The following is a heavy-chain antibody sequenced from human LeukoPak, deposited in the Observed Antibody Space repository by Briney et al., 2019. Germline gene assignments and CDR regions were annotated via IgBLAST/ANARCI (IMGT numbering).Heavy chain of an antibody. D-gene: IGHD6-13*01. CDR2: ISTSSSYI. J-gene: IGHJ6*03. V-gene: IGHV3-21*01. CDR1: GFTFSSYS. Sequence: GGSLRLSCAASGFTFSSYSMNWVRQAPGKGLEWVSFISTSSSYIHNADSVKGRFTISRDNAENSLYLQMNSLRAEDTAVYYCARAAIAAARIYYYMDVWGKGTTVTVSS. CDR3: ARAAIAAARIYYYMDV.